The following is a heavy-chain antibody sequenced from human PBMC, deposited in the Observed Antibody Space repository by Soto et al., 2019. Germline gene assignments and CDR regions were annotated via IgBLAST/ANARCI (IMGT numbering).Heavy chain of an antibody. V-gene: IGHV1-3*01. CDR2: INAGNGNT. CDR1: GYTFTSYA. D-gene: IGHD2-15*01. Sequence: ASVKVSCKASGYTFTSYAMHWVRQAPGQRLEWMGWINAGNGNTKYSQKFQGRVTITRDTSASTAYMELSSLRSEDTAVYFCVARRYCSNGTCPDYFDYWGQGTLVTVSS. J-gene: IGHJ4*02. CDR3: VARRYCSNGTCPDYFDY.